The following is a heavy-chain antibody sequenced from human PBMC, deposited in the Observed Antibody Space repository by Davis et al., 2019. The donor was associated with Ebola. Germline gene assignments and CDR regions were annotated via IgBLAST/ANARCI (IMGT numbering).Heavy chain of an antibody. Sequence: GESLKISCEVSGYRFSNSWIGWVRQMPGKGLEWMGIIYPGDSDTRYSPSFQGQVTISADKSISTAYLQWSSLKASDTAMYYCARLSYGDPSDYWGQGTLVTVSS. CDR1: GYRFSNSW. J-gene: IGHJ4*02. D-gene: IGHD4-17*01. V-gene: IGHV5-51*01. CDR2: IYPGDSDT. CDR3: ARLSYGDPSDY.